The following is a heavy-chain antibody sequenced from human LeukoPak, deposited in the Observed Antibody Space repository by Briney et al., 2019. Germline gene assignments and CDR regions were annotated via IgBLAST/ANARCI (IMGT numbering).Heavy chain of an antibody. V-gene: IGHV1-18*01. Sequence: ASAKVSCKASGYTFTSSGISWVRQAPGQGLEWMGWISAYNGNTNYAQKLQGRVTMTTDTSTSTAYMELSRLRSDDTAVYYCAQTPRAGGSSWGQGTLVTVSS. CDR3: AQTPRAGGSS. J-gene: IGHJ5*02. CDR2: ISAYNGNT. D-gene: IGHD2-15*01. CDR1: GYTFTSSG.